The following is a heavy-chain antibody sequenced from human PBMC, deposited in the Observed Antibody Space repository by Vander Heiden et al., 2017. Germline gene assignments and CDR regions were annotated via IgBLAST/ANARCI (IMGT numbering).Heavy chain of an antibody. Sequence: QVLLVQSGAEVKKPGASVKVSCKASGYTFTSYTMHWVRQAPGQGLEWMAIIKSYDGSTIYAQKFQGRVTMTRDTSTNIVYMELSSLRSEDTAVYYCARELRDGYYFDYWGQGTLVTVS. V-gene: IGHV1-46*01. CDR1: GYTFTSYT. D-gene: IGHD2-2*03. J-gene: IGHJ4*02. CDR3: ARELRDGYYFDY. CDR2: IKSYDGST.